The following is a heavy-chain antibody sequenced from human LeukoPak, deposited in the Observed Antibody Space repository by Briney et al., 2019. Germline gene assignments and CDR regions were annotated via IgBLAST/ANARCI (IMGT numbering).Heavy chain of an antibody. Sequence: GASVKVSCKASGYTFTRYDINWVRQATGQGLEWMGIINPSGGSTSYAQKFQGRVTMTRDTSTSTVYMELSSLRSEDTAVYYCARVSPQVVGEDDYWGQGTLVTVSS. CDR1: GYTFTRYD. CDR2: INPSGGST. CDR3: ARVSPQVVGEDDY. V-gene: IGHV1-46*01. J-gene: IGHJ4*02. D-gene: IGHD3-22*01.